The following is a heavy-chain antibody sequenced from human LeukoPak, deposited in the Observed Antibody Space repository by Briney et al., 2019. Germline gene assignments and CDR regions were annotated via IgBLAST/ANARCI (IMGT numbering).Heavy chain of an antibody. CDR2: IYYIGST. Sequence: SETLSLTCTVSGGSISSYYWSWIRQPPGKGLEWIGYIYYIGSTNYNPSLQSRVTISVDTSKNQFFLKLTSVTAADTAVYYCARYRPGSSLDYWGQGTLVTVSS. CDR3: ARYRPGSSLDY. D-gene: IGHD6-6*01. CDR1: GGSISSYY. J-gene: IGHJ4*02. V-gene: IGHV4-59*01.